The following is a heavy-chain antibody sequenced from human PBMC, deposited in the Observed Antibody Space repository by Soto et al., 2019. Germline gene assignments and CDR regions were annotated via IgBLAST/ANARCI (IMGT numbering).Heavy chain of an antibody. J-gene: IGHJ6*02. V-gene: IGHV3-23*01. CDR3: AKVSYDSSGPGWGYYYYGMDV. D-gene: IGHD3-22*01. CDR2: ISGSGGST. Sequence: GGSLRLSCAASGFTFSSYAMSWVRQAPGKGLEWVSAISGSGGSTYYADSVKGRFTISRDNSKNTLYLQMNSLRAEDTAVYYCAKVSYDSSGPGWGYYYYGMDVWGQGTTVTVSS. CDR1: GFTFSSYA.